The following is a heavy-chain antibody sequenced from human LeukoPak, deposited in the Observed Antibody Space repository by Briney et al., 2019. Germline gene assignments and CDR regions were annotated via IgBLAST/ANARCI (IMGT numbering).Heavy chain of an antibody. V-gene: IGHV4-4*02. CDR2: MYLSGTT. Sequence: ASGTLSLTCTVSGDSINSLDLWSWVRQPPGKGLEWIGEMYLSGTTHSNPSVKSRVTISIDKSKNQFFLNLSSVTAADTAVYYCAGLVGRYSSGLYYYYFDYWGQGTLVTVSS. CDR3: AGLVGRYSSGLYYYYFDY. J-gene: IGHJ4*02. CDR1: GDSINSLDL. D-gene: IGHD3-22*01.